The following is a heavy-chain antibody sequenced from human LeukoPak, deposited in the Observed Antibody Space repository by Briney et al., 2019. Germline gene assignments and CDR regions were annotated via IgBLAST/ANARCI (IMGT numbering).Heavy chain of an antibody. J-gene: IGHJ6*02. CDR2: IKQVGGED. D-gene: IGHD4-17*01. Sequence: GGSLRLSCAASGFTFGSYKMSWVRRPPGKGLKWVANIKQVGGEDSSVDSVKGRLTISRDSSRTSLYLQMNTLRVEDTAVYYCVSHSVTTNYYYYAMDVWGQGTTVTVSS. V-gene: IGHV3-7*01. CDR1: GFTFGSYK. CDR3: VSHSVTTNYYYYAMDV.